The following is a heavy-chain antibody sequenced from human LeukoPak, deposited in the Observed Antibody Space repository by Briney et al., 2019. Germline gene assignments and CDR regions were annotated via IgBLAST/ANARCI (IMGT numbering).Heavy chain of an antibody. V-gene: IGHV3-30*04. CDR2: ISYDGSNK. CDR1: GFTFSSYA. Sequence: GGSLRLSCAASGFTFSSYAMHWVRQAPGKGLEWVAVISYDGSNKYYADSVKGRFTISRDNSKNTLYLQMNSLRAEDTAVYYCARDKGYCSGGSCSNWFDSWGQGTLVTVSS. J-gene: IGHJ5*01. CDR3: ARDKGYCSGGSCSNWFDS. D-gene: IGHD2-15*01.